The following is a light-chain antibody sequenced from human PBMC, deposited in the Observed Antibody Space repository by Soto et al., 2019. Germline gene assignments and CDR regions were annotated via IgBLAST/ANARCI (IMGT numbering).Light chain of an antibody. J-gene: IGLJ1*01. V-gene: IGLV2-14*01. CDR3: SSYTSSSLYV. CDR2: DVS. CDR1: NNDVGGYES. Sequence: QSALTQPASVSGSPGQSITLSCTGTNNDVGGYESVSWYQQHAGRAPRLIIYDVSNRPSGISGRFSGSKFGNTASLTISGLQAEDEADYYCSSYTSSSLYVFGTGTKVTVL.